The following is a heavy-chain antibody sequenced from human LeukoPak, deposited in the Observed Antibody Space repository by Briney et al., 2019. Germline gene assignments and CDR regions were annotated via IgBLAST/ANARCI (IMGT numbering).Heavy chain of an antibody. CDR3: AKDHDNYYVSSGYTPFDY. CDR2: ISGSADST. V-gene: IGHV3-23*01. Sequence: GGSLRLSCAASGFTFSSYAMSWVRQAPGEGLEWVSDISGSADSTYYADSVKGRFTISRDNSKNTLYLQMNSLRAEDTAVYYCAKDHDNYYVSSGYTPFDYWGQGTLVTVSS. D-gene: IGHD3-22*01. J-gene: IGHJ4*02. CDR1: GFTFSSYA.